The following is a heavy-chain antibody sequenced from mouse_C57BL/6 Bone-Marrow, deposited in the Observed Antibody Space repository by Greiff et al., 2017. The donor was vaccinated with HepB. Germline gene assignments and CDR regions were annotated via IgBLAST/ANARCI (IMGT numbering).Heavy chain of an antibody. D-gene: IGHD4-1*01. J-gene: IGHJ3*01. CDR3: ARGNWDGAY. V-gene: IGHV5-6*01. CDR2: ISSGGSYT. Sequence: VQRVESGGDLVKPGGSLKLSCAASGFTFSSYGMSWVRQTPDKRLEWVATISSGGSYTYYPDSVKGRFTISRDNAKNTLYLQMSSLKSEDTAMYYCARGNWDGAYWGQGTLVTVSA. CDR1: GFTFSSYG.